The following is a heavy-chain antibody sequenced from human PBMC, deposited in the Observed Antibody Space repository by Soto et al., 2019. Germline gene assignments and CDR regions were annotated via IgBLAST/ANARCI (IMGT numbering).Heavy chain of an antibody. CDR2: ISWNSGSI. CDR1: GFTFDDYA. Sequence: GGSLRLSCAASGFTFDDYAMHWVRQAPGKGLEWVSGISWNSGSIGYADSVKGRFTISRDNAKNSLYLQMNSLRAEDTALYYCEQHMGYNDAFDIWGQGTMVTVSS. D-gene: IGHD5-12*01. J-gene: IGHJ3*02. V-gene: IGHV3-9*01. CDR3: EQHMGYNDAFDI.